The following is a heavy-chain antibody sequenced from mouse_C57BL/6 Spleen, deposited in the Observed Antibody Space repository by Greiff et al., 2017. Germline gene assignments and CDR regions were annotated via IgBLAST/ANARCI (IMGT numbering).Heavy chain of an antibody. CDR2: LWSGGST. J-gene: IGHJ4*01. CDR1: GFSLTSYG. Sequence: VQLQQSGPGLVQPSQSLSITCTVSGFSLTSYGVHWVRQSPGKGLEWLGVLWSGGSTDYNAAFISRLSISKDNSKSQVFFKMNSLQADDTAIYYCARSWHAMDYWGQGTSVTVSS. V-gene: IGHV2-2*01. CDR3: ARSWHAMDY.